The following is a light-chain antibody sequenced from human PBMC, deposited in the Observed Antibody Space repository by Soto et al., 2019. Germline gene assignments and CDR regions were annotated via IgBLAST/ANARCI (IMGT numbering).Light chain of an antibody. Sequence: EIVMTQSPATLSVSPGERATLSCRASQSVSSNLAWYQQKPGQAPRLLIYGASTRATGIPARFSGSRSGTELTLTISSLQSEDFAVYYCQQYNNWPPWTFGQGTKVEVK. CDR2: GAS. J-gene: IGKJ1*01. V-gene: IGKV3-15*01. CDR3: QQYNNWPPWT. CDR1: QSVSSN.